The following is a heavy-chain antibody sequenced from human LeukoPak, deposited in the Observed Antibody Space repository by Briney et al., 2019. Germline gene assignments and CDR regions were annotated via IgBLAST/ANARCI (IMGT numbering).Heavy chain of an antibody. D-gene: IGHD1-26*01. V-gene: IGHV3-23*01. CDR1: GFTFSSYA. J-gene: IGHJ4*02. Sequence: GGSLRLSCAASGFTFSSYAMNWVRRAPGKGLEWVSFISGSGDTTYYADSVKGRFTISRDSSKNMLYLQMNSLRAEDTAVYYCAKSRGESRGASNYWGQGTLVTVSS. CDR3: AKSRGESRGASNY. CDR2: ISGSGDTT.